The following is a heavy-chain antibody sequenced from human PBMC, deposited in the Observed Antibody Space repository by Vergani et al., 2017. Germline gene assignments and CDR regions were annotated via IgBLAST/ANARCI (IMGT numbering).Heavy chain of an antibody. D-gene: IGHD3-16*01. V-gene: IGHV4-59*01. CDR3: ARGALGGGYGPSMDV. J-gene: IGHJ6*02. CDR1: GGSISSYY. Sequence: QVQLQESGPGLVKPSETLSLTCTVSGGSISSYYWSWIRQPPGKGLEWIGYFYYSGSTNYNPSLKSRVTISVDTSKNQFSLKLSSVTGADTAVYYCARGALGGGYGPSMDVWGQGTTVTVSS. CDR2: FYYSGST.